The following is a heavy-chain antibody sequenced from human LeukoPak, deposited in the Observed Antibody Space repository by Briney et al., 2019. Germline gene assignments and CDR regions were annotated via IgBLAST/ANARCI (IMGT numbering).Heavy chain of an antibody. CDR1: GFTFRNAW. CDR3: TTVGDYVWGSYRLNAFDI. V-gene: IGHV3-15*01. D-gene: IGHD3-16*02. Sequence: PGWSLTLSCAASGFTFRNAWMSWLRQAPARGLEWVGRINSKSDGGTTDYAAPVKGRFTISRYDSKNTLYLQMNSLKTEDTAVYYCTTVGDYVWGSYRLNAFDIWGQGTMVTVSS. CDR2: INSKSDGGTT. J-gene: IGHJ3*02.